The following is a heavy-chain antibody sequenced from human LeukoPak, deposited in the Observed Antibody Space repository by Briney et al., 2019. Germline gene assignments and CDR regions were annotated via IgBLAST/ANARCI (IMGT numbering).Heavy chain of an antibody. D-gene: IGHD2-21*01. CDR2: IFNDGNA. J-gene: IGHJ3*02. V-gene: IGHV3-66*01. CDR1: GFTVSTNY. Sequence: GGSLRLSCAASGFTVSTNYMTWVRQAPGKGLEWVSVIFNDGNAYYADSVKGRFTISRDNAKNSLYLQMNSLRAEDTAVYYCARVLIRRNAFDIWGQGTMVTVSS. CDR3: ARVLIRRNAFDI.